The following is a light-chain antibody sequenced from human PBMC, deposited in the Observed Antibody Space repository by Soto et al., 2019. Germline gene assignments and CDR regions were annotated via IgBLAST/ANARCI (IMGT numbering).Light chain of an antibody. CDR1: SSNIGSHT. Sequence: QSVLTQPPSASATPGQRVAISCSGSSSNIGSHTVNWYHQLPGTAPKLLIYSNDQRPSGVPGRFSGSKSGTSASLAISGHQSEDEGEYYCATWEDSLNGPVFGGGTKLTVL. CDR2: SND. CDR3: ATWEDSLNGPV. J-gene: IGLJ3*02. V-gene: IGLV1-44*01.